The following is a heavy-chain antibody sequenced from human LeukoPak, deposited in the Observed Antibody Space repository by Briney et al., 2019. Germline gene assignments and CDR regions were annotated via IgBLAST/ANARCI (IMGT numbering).Heavy chain of an antibody. CDR2: INPSGGST. CDR3: ARDRGDIVVVPAAAGIDY. V-gene: IGHV1-46*01. CDR1: AYTFTSYY. Sequence: VASVKVSCKASAYTFTSYYMHWVRQAPGQGLEWMGIINPSGGSTSYAQKFQGRVTMTRDMSTSTVYMELSSLRSEDTAAYYCARDRGDIVVVPAAAGIDYWGQGTLVTVSS. D-gene: IGHD2-2*01. J-gene: IGHJ4*02.